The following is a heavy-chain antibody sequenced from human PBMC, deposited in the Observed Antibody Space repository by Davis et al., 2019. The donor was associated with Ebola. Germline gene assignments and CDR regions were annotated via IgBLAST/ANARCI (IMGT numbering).Heavy chain of an antibody. D-gene: IGHD2-2*01. J-gene: IGHJ4*02. V-gene: IGHV1-18*04. CDR3: ASPGPYCSSTSCPFDY. Sequence: ASVTVSCKASGYTFTSYGISWVRQAPGQGLEWMGWISAYNGNTNYAQKLQGRVTMTTDTSTSTAYMELSSLRSEDTAVYYCASPGPYCSSTSCPFDYWGQGTLVTVSS. CDR1: GYTFTSYG. CDR2: ISAYNGNT.